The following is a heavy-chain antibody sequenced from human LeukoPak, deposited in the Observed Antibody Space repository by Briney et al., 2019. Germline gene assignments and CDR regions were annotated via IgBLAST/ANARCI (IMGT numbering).Heavy chain of an antibody. CDR1: GGTFSSYA. CDR2: IIPILGIA. CDR3: ARGRDGYPGWFDY. V-gene: IGHV1-69*04. Sequence: SVKVSCKASGGTFSSYAISWVRQAPGQGLEWMGRIIPILGIANYAKKFQGRVTITAEKSTSTAYMELSSLRSEDTAVYSCARGRDGYPGWFDYWGQGTLVTVSS. J-gene: IGHJ4*02. D-gene: IGHD5-24*01.